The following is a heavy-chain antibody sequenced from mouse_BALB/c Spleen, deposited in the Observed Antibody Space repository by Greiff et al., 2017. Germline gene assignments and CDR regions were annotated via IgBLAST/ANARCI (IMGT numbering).Heavy chain of an antibody. CDR2: ISSGSSTI. J-gene: IGHJ4*01. Sequence: EVQGVESGGGLVQPGGSRKLSCAASGFTFSSFGMHWVRQAPERGLEWVAYISSGSSTIYYADTVKGRFTISRDNPKNTLFLPMTSLRSEDTAMYYCARLELLWKDYAMDYWGQGTSVTVSS. D-gene: IGHD2-1*01. CDR1: GFTFSSFG. V-gene: IGHV5-17*02. CDR3: ARLELLWKDYAMDY.